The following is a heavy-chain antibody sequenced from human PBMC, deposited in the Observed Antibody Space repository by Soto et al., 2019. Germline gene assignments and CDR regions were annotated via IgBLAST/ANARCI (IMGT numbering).Heavy chain of an antibody. CDR3: ARPARGYSYAVDY. CDR2: INPNSGGT. J-gene: IGHJ4*02. CDR1: GYTFTGYY. V-gene: IGHV1-2*02. D-gene: IGHD5-18*01. Sequence: SVKVSCKASGYTFTGYYMHWVRQAPGQGLEWTGWINPNSGGTNYAQKFQGRVTMTRDTSISTAYMELSRLRSDDTAVYYCARPARGYSYAVDYWGQGTLVTVSS.